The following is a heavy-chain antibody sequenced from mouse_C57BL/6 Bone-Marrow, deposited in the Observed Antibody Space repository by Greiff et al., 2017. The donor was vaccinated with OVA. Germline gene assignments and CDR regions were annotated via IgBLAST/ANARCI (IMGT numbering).Heavy chain of an antibody. CDR1: GFTFSDYY. V-gene: IGHV5-12*01. CDR3: ASPDDYNWFAY. J-gene: IGHJ3*01. D-gene: IGHD2-4*01. Sequence: EVKVVESGGGLVQPGGSLKLSCAASGFTFSDYYMYWVRQTPEKRLEWVAFISTGGGSTYYPDTVKGRFTMSGDNANNTLYLQMSRLKSEDTAMYYCASPDDYNWFAYWGQGTLVTVSA. CDR2: ISTGGGST.